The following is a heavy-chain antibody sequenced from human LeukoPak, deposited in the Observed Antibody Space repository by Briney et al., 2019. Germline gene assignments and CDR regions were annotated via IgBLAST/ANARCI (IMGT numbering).Heavy chain of an antibody. CDR1: GGSISSYY. CDR3: ARVLNPYWYFDL. CDR2: IYYSGST. J-gene: IGHJ2*01. Sequence: SETRSLTCTVSGGSISSYYWSWIRQPPGKGLEWIGYIYYSGSTNYNPSLKSRVTISIDTSKNQFSLKLSSVTAADTAVYYCARVLNPYWYFDLWGRGTLVTVSS. V-gene: IGHV4-59*01.